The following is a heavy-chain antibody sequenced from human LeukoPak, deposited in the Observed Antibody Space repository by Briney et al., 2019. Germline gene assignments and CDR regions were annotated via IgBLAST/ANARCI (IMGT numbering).Heavy chain of an antibody. CDR3: AKHYYDSSGYYQVFDY. D-gene: IGHD3-22*01. V-gene: IGHV3-23*01. Sequence: GGSLRLSCAASGFTFSSSAMSWVRQAPGKGLEWVSTISGSGDRTYYADSVKGRFTISRDNSKNTLYLQMNSLRAEDTAVYYCAKHYYDSSGYYQVFDYWGQGTLVTVSS. CDR1: GFTFSSSA. J-gene: IGHJ4*02. CDR2: ISGSGDRT.